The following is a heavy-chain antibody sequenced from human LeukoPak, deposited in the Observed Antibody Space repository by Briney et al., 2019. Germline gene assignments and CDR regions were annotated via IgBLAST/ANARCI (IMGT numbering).Heavy chain of an antibody. CDR2: IKEDGSEK. Sequence: GGSLRLSCVASGFTFSNYWLTWVRQAPGKGLEWVANIKEDGSEKNYADSVKGRFTISRDNAKNSLYLPMNSLRGEDTAVYYCARARYSDFWGQGTLVTVSS. CDR3: ARARYSDF. J-gene: IGHJ4*02. CDR1: GFTFSNYW. V-gene: IGHV3-7*01. D-gene: IGHD2-15*01.